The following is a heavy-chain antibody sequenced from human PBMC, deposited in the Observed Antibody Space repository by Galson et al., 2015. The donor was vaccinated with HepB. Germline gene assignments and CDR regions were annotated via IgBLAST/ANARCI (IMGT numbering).Heavy chain of an antibody. V-gene: IGHV3-23*01. CDR2: ISGSGGST. CDR1: GFTFRSYA. CDR3: AKDKEEHSI. D-gene: IGHD1-26*01. J-gene: IGHJ3*02. Sequence: SLRLSCAASGFTFRSYAITWVRQAPGKGLEWVSAISGSGGSTYYADSVKGRFTISRDNSKNTLYLQMNSLRAEDTAVYYCAKDKEEHSIWGQGTMVTVSS.